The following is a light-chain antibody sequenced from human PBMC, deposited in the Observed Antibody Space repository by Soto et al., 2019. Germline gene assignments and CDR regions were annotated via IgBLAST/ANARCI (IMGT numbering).Light chain of an antibody. J-gene: IGKJ1*01. CDR1: QSVSSTY. CDR3: QQYGSSRWT. CDR2: GAS. Sequence: EIVLTQSPDTLSLFPGEGATLSCRASQSVSSTYLAWYQQKLGQAPRLLIFGASSRATGIPDRFSGSGSGTDFTLTISRLEPEDFAVYYFQQYGSSRWTFGQGTKVEIK. V-gene: IGKV3-20*01.